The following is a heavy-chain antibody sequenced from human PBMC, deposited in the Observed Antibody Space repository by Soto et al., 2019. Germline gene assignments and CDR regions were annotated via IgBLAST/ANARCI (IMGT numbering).Heavy chain of an antibody. CDR1: GYTFTGYY. CDR3: AKGGAVAGGVDWFDP. Sequence: GASVKVSCKASGYTFTGYYIHWVRQAPGQGLEWMGWINPNSGGTIYIQKFQGRVTMTRDTSVTTAYMGLSRLTSDDTAVYYWAKGGAVAGGVDWFDPWGQGTLVTVPS. CDR2: INPNSGGT. D-gene: IGHD6-19*01. V-gene: IGHV1-2*02. J-gene: IGHJ5*02.